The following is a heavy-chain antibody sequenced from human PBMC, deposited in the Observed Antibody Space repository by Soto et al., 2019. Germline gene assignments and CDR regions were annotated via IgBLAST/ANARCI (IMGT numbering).Heavy chain of an antibody. V-gene: IGHV3-23*01. CDR3: AKDAVLRFLEWSTTLYYYDRDV. Sequence: PGGSLRRSCAASGFTFSSYAMSWVRQAPGKGLEWVSAISGSGGSTYYADSVKCRFTISRNKSKNTLYLQMNSLRAGDTDVYYCAKDAVLRFLEWSTTLYYYDRDVWGQGTTVTVSS. CDR2: ISGSGGST. J-gene: IGHJ6*02. D-gene: IGHD3-3*01. CDR1: GFTFSSYA.